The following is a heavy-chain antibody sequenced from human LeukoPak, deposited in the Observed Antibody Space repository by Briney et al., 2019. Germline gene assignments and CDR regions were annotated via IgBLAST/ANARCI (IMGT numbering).Heavy chain of an antibody. CDR2: IFYTGNT. Sequence: SETLSLTCTVSGGSISSYYWSWIRQPPGKGLEWIGYIFYTGNTNYNPSLKSRVTISVDMSKTHFSLRLSSVTAADTAVYFCARGPTGGPYYYYYMDVWGKGTTVTVSS. J-gene: IGHJ6*03. CDR1: GGSISSYY. V-gene: IGHV4-59*01. CDR3: ARGPTGGPYYYYYMDV. D-gene: IGHD2-8*02.